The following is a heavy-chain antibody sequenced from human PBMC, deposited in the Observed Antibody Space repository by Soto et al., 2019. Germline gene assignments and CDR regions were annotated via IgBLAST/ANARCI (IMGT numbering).Heavy chain of an antibody. J-gene: IGHJ4*02. Sequence: SETLSLTCTFSCGPIISSSHYWGWIRQSPGTGLEWIGSIDESGDSYYNPSLKSRVTIFVDTSKNQFSLKLISVTGADSAIYYCAREGGYVDYWGQGTLVTVS. D-gene: IGHD1-1*01. CDR3: AREGGYVDY. CDR1: CGPIISSSHY. V-gene: IGHV4-39*02. CDR2: IDESGDS.